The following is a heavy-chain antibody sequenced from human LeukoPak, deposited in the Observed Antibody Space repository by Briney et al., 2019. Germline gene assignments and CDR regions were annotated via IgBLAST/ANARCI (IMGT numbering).Heavy chain of an antibody. D-gene: IGHD6-13*01. CDR2: INPNSGGT. CDR1: GYTFTGYY. V-gene: IGHV1-2*06. J-gene: IGHJ4*02. Sequence: ASVKVSCKASGYTFTGYYMHWVRQAPGQGLEWMGRINPNSGGTNYAQKFKGRVTMSRDTSISTAYMELSRLRSDDTAVYYCARKIAAAGTDYWGQGTLVTVSS. CDR3: ARKIAAAGTDY.